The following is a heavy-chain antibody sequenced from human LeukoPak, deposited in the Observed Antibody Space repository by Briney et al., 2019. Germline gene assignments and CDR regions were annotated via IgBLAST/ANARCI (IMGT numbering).Heavy chain of an antibody. CDR2: MYYSGST. CDR1: GGPISSSIYY. D-gene: IGHD5-18*01. CDR3: ARREGATGHNYGYFF. Sequence: SETLSLPCTVSGGPISSSIYYWDWIRQPPGKGLEWIGSMYYSGSTYYNPSLKSRVTISADSSKNQFSLKLSSVTAADTAVYYCARREGATGHNYGYFFWGQGTLVTVSS. V-gene: IGHV4-39*01. J-gene: IGHJ4*02.